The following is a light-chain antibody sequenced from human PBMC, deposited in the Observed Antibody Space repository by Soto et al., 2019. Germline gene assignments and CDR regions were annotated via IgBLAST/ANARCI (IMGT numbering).Light chain of an antibody. J-gene: IGLJ2*01. CDR1: NNDVGAYNY. V-gene: IGLV2-14*03. Sequence: QSVLTQPASVSGSPGQSITIACTGTNNDVGAYNYVSWYQQHPGKVPKLIIHDVSSRPAGVSNRFSGSKSGNTASLTISGLQTEDEADHYCGSYTTSNTVVFGGGTQLTV. CDR3: GSYTTSNTVV. CDR2: DVS.